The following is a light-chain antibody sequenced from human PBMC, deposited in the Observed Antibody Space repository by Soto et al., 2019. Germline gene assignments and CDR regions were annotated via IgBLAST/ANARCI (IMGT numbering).Light chain of an antibody. CDR1: QSVSSN. J-gene: IGKJ5*01. CDR2: GAS. V-gene: IGKV3D-15*01. CDR3: QQYNNYST. Sequence: EIVLTQSRGTLSLSPGERSTLSCMASQSVSSNLAWYQQKPRQAPRLLIHGASTWATGIPDTLSGSGSGTEFTLTISSPQPDDFPTYYCQQYNNYSTFGQGTRLEIK.